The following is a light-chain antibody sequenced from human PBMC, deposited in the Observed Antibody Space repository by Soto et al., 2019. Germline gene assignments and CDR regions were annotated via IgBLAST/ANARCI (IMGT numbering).Light chain of an antibody. Sequence: SVLTQPASVSGSPGQSITISCTGTSSDVGGYNYVSWYQQHPGKAPQLMIYEVSNRPSGVSNRFSGSKSGNTASLTISGLQAADEADYYCSLYTTIGTLDLFGTGTKVTVL. CDR2: EVS. V-gene: IGLV2-14*01. J-gene: IGLJ1*01. CDR3: SLYTTIGTLDL. CDR1: SSDVGGYNY.